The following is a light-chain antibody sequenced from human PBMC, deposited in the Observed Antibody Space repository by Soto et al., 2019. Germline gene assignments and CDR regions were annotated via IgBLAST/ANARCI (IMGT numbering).Light chain of an antibody. CDR2: KAS. V-gene: IGKV1-5*03. Sequence: DIQMTQSPSTLSASVGDRVTITCRASQSNNNWLAWYQQKPGKAPKLFIFKASTLEIGVPSRFSGSGSGTEFTLSISSLQPDDFATYFCQQYESFPRTFGQGTKVEMK. J-gene: IGKJ1*01. CDR3: QQYESFPRT. CDR1: QSNNNW.